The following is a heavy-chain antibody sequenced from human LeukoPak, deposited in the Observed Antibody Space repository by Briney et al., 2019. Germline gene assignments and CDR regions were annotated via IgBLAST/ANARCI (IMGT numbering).Heavy chain of an antibody. D-gene: IGHD6-19*01. J-gene: IGHJ4*02. V-gene: IGHV3-33*06. CDR1: SYIFSNFG. CDR2: NWHDGSAE. CDR3: AKDDRGGWSGHFAS. Sequence: PGGSLRLLCTASSYIFSNFGMQWVRQAPGKGLEGVAVNWHDGSAEFYVDSVKGRFKISRDDSKNTLYLQMNSLKVEDTALYYFAKDDRGGWSGHFASWGQGTLVTVSS.